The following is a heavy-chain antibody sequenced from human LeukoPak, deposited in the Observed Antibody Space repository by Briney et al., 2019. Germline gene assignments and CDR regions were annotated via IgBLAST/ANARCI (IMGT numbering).Heavy chain of an antibody. D-gene: IGHD3-22*01. V-gene: IGHV3-21*01. CDR1: GFTFSSYS. Sequence: GGSLRLSCAASGFTFSSYSMNWVRQAPGKGLEWVSSISSSSYIYYADSVKGRFTISRDNAKNSLYLQMNSLRAEDTAVYYCARDSGDSMIVVVTPFDYWGQGTLVTVSS. CDR3: ARDSGDSMIVVVTPFDY. J-gene: IGHJ4*02. CDR2: ISSSSYI.